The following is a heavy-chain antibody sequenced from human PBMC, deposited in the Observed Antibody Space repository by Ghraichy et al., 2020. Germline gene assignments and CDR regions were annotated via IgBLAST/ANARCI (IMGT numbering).Heavy chain of an antibody. CDR3: AKTPLRFLEWLLFDY. Sequence: GGSLRLSCAASGFTFSSYAMSWVRQAPGKGLEWVSAISGSGGSTYYADSVKGRFTISRDNSKNTLYLQMNSLRAEDTAVYYCAKTPLRFLEWLLFDYWGQGTLVTVSS. CDR2: ISGSGGST. CDR1: GFTFSSYA. J-gene: IGHJ4*02. V-gene: IGHV3-23*01. D-gene: IGHD3-3*01.